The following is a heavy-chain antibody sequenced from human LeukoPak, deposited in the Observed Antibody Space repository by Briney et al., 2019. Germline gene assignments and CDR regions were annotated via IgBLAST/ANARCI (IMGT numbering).Heavy chain of an antibody. CDR1: GFTFSSYA. J-gene: IGHJ4*02. V-gene: IGHV3-23*01. CDR2: ISGSGGST. D-gene: IGHD3-22*01. CDR3: AKDTNTMIVVGLFDY. Sequence: GGSLRLSCAASGFTFSSYAMSWVRQAPGEGLEWVSAISGSGGSTYYADSVKGRFTISRDNSKNTLYLQMNSLRAEDTAVYYCAKDTNTMIVVGLFDYWGQGTLVTVSS.